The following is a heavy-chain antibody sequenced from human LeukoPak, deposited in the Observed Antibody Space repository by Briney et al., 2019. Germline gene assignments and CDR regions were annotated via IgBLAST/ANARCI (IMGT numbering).Heavy chain of an antibody. CDR3: ANAGYSSGWYDYYYMDV. Sequence: GGSLRLSCAASGITYNGSGMHWVRQVPGKGLEWVAFMQYDGSNKYYADSVKGRFTITRDSSKNTLYLQMNSLRPEDTAFYYCANAGYSSGWYDYYYMDVWGKGTTVTISS. CDR2: MQYDGSNK. V-gene: IGHV3-30*02. CDR1: GITYNGSG. J-gene: IGHJ6*03. D-gene: IGHD6-19*01.